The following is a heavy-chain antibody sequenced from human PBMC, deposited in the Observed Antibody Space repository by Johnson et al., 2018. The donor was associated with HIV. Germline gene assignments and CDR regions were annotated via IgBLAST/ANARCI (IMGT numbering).Heavy chain of an antibody. Sequence: VQLVESGGGLVKPGGSLRLSCAASGFTFSNAWMSWVRQAPGKGLEWVDHIKSKTDGGTTDYAAPVKGRFTISRDDSKNTLYLQMTSLRAEDRAVYDCASDRAAAGTDALDIWGQGTMVTVSS. J-gene: IGHJ3*02. D-gene: IGHD6-13*01. CDR3: ASDRAAAGTDALDI. CDR2: IKSKTDGGTT. CDR1: GFTFSNAW. V-gene: IGHV3-15*01.